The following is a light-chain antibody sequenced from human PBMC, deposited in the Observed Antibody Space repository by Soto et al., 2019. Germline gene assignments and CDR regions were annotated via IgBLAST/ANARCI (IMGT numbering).Light chain of an antibody. Sequence: DIQMTQSPSSLSASVGDRVTITCRASRSVSNYLNWYQQKPGAAPKLLIYSASTLQSGVPSRFSGSGFGTDYTLTISSLQPADFAVYYCQQTFRTPHTFGQGTKLDIE. V-gene: IGKV1-39*01. J-gene: IGKJ2*01. CDR3: QQTFRTPHT. CDR2: SAS. CDR1: RSVSNY.